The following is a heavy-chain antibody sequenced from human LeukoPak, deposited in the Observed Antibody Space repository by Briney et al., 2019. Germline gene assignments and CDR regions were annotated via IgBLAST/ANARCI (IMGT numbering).Heavy chain of an antibody. CDR1: GFTFISHW. CDR3: ARDSTWLLDY. V-gene: IGHV3-7*03. Sequence: GGSLRLSCTASGFTFISHWMTWVRQPPGKGREWVANIKEDGSVKYYVDSVKGRFTISRDNTKNALYLQMNSLRADDTAVYFCARDSTWLLDYWGQGTLITVSS. D-gene: IGHD6-19*01. CDR2: IKEDGSVK. J-gene: IGHJ4*02.